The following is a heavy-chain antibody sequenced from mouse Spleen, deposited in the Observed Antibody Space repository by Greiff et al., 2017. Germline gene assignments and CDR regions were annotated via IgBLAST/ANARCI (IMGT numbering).Heavy chain of an antibody. CDR2: IDPEDGDT. CDR1: GFNIKDYY. J-gene: IGHJ3*01. D-gene: IGHD2-1*01. CDR3: TTNYGNYVWFAY. Sequence: VQLQQSGAELVRPGASVKLSCTASGFNIKDYYMHWVKQRPEQGLEWIGRIDPEDGDTEYAPKFQGKATMTADTSSNTAYLQLSSLTSEDTAVYYCTTNYGNYVWFAYWGQGTLVTVSA. V-gene: IGHV14-1*01.